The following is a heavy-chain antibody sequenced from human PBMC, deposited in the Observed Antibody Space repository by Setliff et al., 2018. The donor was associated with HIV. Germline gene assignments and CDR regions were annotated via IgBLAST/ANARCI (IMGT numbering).Heavy chain of an antibody. J-gene: IGHJ4*02. CDR3: ARGAIAAAGDFDY. D-gene: IGHD6-13*01. V-gene: IGHV4-4*07. Sequence: SETLSLTCTVSGDFISSYYWNWIRQPAGKGLEWIGRIYTSGSTNYNPSLKSRVTMSVDTSKNQFSLRLSSVTAADTAVYYCARGAIAAAGDFDYWGQGTLVTVSS. CDR2: IYTSGST. CDR1: GDFISSYY.